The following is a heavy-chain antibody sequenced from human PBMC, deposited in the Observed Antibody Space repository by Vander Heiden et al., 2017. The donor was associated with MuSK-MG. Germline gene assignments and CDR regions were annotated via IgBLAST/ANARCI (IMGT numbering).Heavy chain of an antibody. Sequence: EVQLLESGGGFVQPGGSLRPTCAASGFTFSSYAMTWVRQAPGKGVEWVSTIGGSGGSTYNADSVKGRFTISRDNSENTLFLQMNSLRVEDTAVYYCAKMVNWNEHFDSWGQGTLVTVSS. CDR1: GFTFSSYA. CDR2: IGGSGGST. V-gene: IGHV3-23*01. CDR3: AKMVNWNEHFDS. J-gene: IGHJ4*02. D-gene: IGHD1-1*01.